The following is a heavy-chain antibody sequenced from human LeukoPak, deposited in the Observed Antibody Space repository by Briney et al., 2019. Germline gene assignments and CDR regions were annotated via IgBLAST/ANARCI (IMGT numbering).Heavy chain of an antibody. Sequence: GGSLRLSCTTSGFAFSNYWTYWVRQAPGKGLVWVSRIKSDGSGITYTDSVEGRFTISRDNVKNTLYLQMNSLRDEDTAVYYCVRGQTIDYWGQGTLVTVSS. CDR3: VRGQTIDY. J-gene: IGHJ4*02. CDR1: GFAFSNYW. D-gene: IGHD3-3*01. CDR2: IKSDGSGI. V-gene: IGHV3-74*01.